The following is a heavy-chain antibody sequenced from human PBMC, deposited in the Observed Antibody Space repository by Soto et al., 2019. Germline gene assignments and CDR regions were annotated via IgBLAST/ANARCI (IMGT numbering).Heavy chain of an antibody. J-gene: IGHJ3*02. CDR3: ARDSKYGAFDI. Sequence: QVQLVESGGGVVQPGRSLRLSCAASGFTFSSYGMHWVRQAPGKGLEWVAVIWYDGSNKYYADSVKGRFTISRDNSKNTLHLQMTSLRAEDTAVYYCARDSKYGAFDIWAHGTMVTVSS. V-gene: IGHV3-33*01. CDR2: IWYDGSNK. CDR1: GFTFSSYG. D-gene: IGHD2-8*01.